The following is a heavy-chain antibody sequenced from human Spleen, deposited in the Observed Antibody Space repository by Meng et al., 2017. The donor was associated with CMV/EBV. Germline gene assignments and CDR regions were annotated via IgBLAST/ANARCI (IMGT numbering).Heavy chain of an antibody. CDR1: GFTFSSYS. Sequence: GESLKISCAASGFTFSSYSMNWVRQAPGKGLEWVSSISSSSSYIYYADSVKGRFTISRDNAKNSLYLQMNSLRAEDTAVYYCARDPLSGSFSYYYYYYGMDVWGQGTTVTVSS. CDR2: ISSSSSYI. CDR3: ARDPLSGSFSYYYYYYGMDV. J-gene: IGHJ6*02. V-gene: IGHV3-21*01. D-gene: IGHD1-26*01.